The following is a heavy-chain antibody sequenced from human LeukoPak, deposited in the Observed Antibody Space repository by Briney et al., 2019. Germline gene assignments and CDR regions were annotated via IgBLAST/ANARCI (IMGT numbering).Heavy chain of an antibody. CDR1: GGTFSSYA. J-gene: IGHJ6*02. D-gene: IGHD3-22*01. CDR3: ARDRTYYYDSSGYYYAMGYYCGMDV. Sequence: ASVKVSCKASGGTFSSYAISWVRQAPGQGLEWMGGIIPIFGTANYAQKFQGRVTITADESTSTAYMELSSLRSEDTAVYYCARDRTYYYDSSGYYYAMGYYCGMDVWGQGTTVTVSS. CDR2: IIPIFGTA. V-gene: IGHV1-69*13.